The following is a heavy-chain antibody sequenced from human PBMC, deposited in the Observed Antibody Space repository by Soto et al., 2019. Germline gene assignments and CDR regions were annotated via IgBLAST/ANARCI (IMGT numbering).Heavy chain of an antibody. CDR3: AKDAGKGYCSGGSCYYFDY. Sequence: GGSLRLSCAASGFTFSGYAMSWVRQAPGKGLEWVSAISGSGGSTYYADSVKGRFTISRDNSKNTLYLQMNSLRAEDTAVYYCAKDAGKGYCSGGSCYYFDYWGQGTLVTVSS. CDR2: ISGSGGST. CDR1: GFTFSGYA. V-gene: IGHV3-23*01. J-gene: IGHJ4*02. D-gene: IGHD2-15*01.